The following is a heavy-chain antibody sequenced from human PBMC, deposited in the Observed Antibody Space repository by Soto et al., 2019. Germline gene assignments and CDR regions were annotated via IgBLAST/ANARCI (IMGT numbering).Heavy chain of an antibody. CDR3: ARAQQDYYDSSGYYLGWFDP. V-gene: IGHV4-59*01. CDR1: GGSISSYY. D-gene: IGHD3-22*01. CDR2: IYYSGST. Sequence: TSETLSLTCTVSGGSISSYYWSWIRQPPGKGLEWIGYIYYSGSTNYNPSLKSRVTISVDTSKNQFSLKLSSVTAADTAVYYCARAQQDYYDSSGYYLGWFDPWGQGTLVTVSS. J-gene: IGHJ5*02.